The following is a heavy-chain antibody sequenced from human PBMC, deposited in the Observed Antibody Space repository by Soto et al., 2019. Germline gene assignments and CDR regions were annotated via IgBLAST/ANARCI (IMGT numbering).Heavy chain of an antibody. J-gene: IGHJ3*02. Sequence: QLQLQESGPGLVKPAETLSLTCTVSGGSISSSSYYWGWLRQPPGKGLEWIGSIYYSGSNYYNPCLKSRVTISVDTSKHQFSLKLSSVTAADTAVYYCERHRLREIDAFDIWGQGTMVTVAS. CDR2: IYYSGSN. D-gene: IGHD5-12*01. CDR3: ERHRLREIDAFDI. CDR1: GGSISSSSYY. V-gene: IGHV4-39*01.